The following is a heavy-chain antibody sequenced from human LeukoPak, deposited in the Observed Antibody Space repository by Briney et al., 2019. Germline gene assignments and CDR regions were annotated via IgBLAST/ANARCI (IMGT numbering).Heavy chain of an antibody. V-gene: IGHV4-39*07. CDR3: ARSPYGSGSYYDFWYFDL. CDR1: GGSISSSSYY. CDR2: IYYSGST. Sequence: PSETLSLTCTVSGGSISSSSYYWGWIRQPPGKGLEWIGSIYYSGSTYYNPSLKSRVTISVDTSKNQFSLKLSSVTAADTAVYYCARSPYGSGSYYDFWYFDLWGRGTLVTVSS. J-gene: IGHJ2*01. D-gene: IGHD3-10*01.